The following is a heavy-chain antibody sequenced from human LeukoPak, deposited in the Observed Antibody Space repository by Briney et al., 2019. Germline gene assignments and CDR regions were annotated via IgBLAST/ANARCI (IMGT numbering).Heavy chain of an antibody. CDR2: ITPSVDTT. J-gene: IGHJ4*02. Sequence: GASVKDSCKASGYTFTNYLLHWVRQAPGQGLEWVGRITPSVDTTNYAQKFRDRVTMTRDTSTSTVYMELSSLRSEDTAVYHCVREGSGGHFDYWGQGTLVTVSS. D-gene: IGHD2-8*02. CDR3: VREGSGGHFDY. CDR1: GYTFTNYL. V-gene: IGHV1-46*01.